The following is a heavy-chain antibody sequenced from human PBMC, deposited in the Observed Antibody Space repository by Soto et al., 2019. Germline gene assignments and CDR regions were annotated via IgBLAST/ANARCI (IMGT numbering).Heavy chain of an antibody. V-gene: IGHV3-43*01. J-gene: IGHJ4*02. D-gene: IGHD5-12*01. CDR3: AKPVDRGIGLYFDY. CDR1: GFTFDDYT. CDR2: ISWDGGST. Sequence: PVGSLRLSCAASGFTFDDYTMHWVRQAPGKGLEWVSLISWDGGSTYYADSVKGRFTISRDNSKNSLYLQMNSLRTEDTALYYCAKPVDRGIGLYFDYWGQGTLVTVSS.